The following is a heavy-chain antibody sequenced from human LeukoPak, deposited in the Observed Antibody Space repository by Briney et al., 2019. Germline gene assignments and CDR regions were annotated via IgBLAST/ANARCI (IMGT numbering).Heavy chain of an antibody. Sequence: SETLSLTCSFSGGSISSGGYYWDWIRQAPGKGLEWIGTIYHSGSTEYNPSLKSRVAIFVDTSKNQFSLILHSVAAADTAVYYCARRSEFDNTHYHYFDYWGQGALVTVSS. J-gene: IGHJ4*02. V-gene: IGHV4-39*01. D-gene: IGHD2-15*01. CDR3: ARRSEFDNTHYHYFDY. CDR2: IYHSGST. CDR1: GGSISSGGYY.